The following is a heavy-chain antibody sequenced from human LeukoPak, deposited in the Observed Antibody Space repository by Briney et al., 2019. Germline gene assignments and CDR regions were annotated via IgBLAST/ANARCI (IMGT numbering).Heavy chain of an antibody. CDR1: GGSISSYY. D-gene: IGHD1-26*01. Sequence: SETLSLTCTVSGGSISSYYWSWIRQAPGKGLEWIGYIYYSGSTNYNPSLKSRVTISVDTSKNQFSLKLSSVTAADTAVYYCARGRRRIVGATFAWFDPWGQGTLVTVSS. J-gene: IGHJ5*02. V-gene: IGHV4-59*01. CDR3: ARGRRRIVGATFAWFDP. CDR2: IYYSGST.